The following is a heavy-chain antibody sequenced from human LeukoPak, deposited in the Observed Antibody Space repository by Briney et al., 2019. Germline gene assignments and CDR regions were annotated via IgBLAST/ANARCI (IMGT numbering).Heavy chain of an antibody. V-gene: IGHV3-48*04. J-gene: IGHJ4*02. CDR1: KFTFSTYS. CDR2: ISSGSSTI. D-gene: IGHD3-10*01. CDR3: ARDRAGSGSYFGYFDY. Sequence: GGSLRLSCAASKFTFSTYSMNWVRQAPGKGLEWVSYISSGSSTIHYADSVKGRFTISRDNAKNSLHLQMNSLRAEDTAVYYCARDRAGSGSYFGYFDYWGQGTLVTVSS.